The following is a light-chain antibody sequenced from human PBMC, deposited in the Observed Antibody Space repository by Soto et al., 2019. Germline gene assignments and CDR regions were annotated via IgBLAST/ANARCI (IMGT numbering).Light chain of an antibody. CDR3: LQALQSPPT. V-gene: IGKV2-28*01. J-gene: IGKJ5*01. CDR1: RSLLHSNGNNY. CDR2: FGS. Sequence: DIVMTQPPLSLPVTPGEPASISCRSSRSLLHSNGNNYLNWYLQKPGQSPQLLIDFGSTRASGVPERFSGSGSGIDFTLKISRVEAEDVGVYYCLQALQSPPTFGQGTRLEIK.